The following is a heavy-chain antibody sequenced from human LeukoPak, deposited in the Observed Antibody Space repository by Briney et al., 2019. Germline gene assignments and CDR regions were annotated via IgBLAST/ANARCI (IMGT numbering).Heavy chain of an antibody. Sequence: SETLSLTCTVSGGSISSYYWSWIRQPPGKGLEWIGYIYYSGSTNHNPSLKSRVTISVDTSKNQFSLKLSSVTAADTAVYYCARVFGSRKPLVDWFDPWGQGTLVTVSS. V-gene: IGHV4-59*01. J-gene: IGHJ5*02. CDR1: GGSISSYY. CDR2: IYYSGST. D-gene: IGHD3-10*01. CDR3: ARVFGSRKPLVDWFDP.